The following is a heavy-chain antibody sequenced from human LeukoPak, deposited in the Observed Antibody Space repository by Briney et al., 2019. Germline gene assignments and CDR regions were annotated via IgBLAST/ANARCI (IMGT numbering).Heavy chain of an antibody. CDR3: ARDPGRIGFDY. CDR1: GFTFSSYS. V-gene: IGHV3-48*01. Sequence: QSGGSLRLSCAASGFTFSSYSMNWVRQAPGRGLEWVSYISGSSRPIYYADSVKGRFTISRDNAKNSLYLQMNSLRAEDTAVYYCARDPGRIGFDYWGQGTLVTVSS. D-gene: IGHD2/OR15-2a*01. J-gene: IGHJ4*02. CDR2: ISGSSRPI.